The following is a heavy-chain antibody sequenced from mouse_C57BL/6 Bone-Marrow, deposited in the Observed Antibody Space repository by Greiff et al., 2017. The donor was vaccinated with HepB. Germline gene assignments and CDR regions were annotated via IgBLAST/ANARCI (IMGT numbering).Heavy chain of an antibody. CDR1: GFNIKNTY. D-gene: IGHD2-10*02. V-gene: IGHV14-3*01. CDR3: ARDSYGNFPWFAY. CDR2: IDPANGNT. J-gene: IGHJ3*01. Sequence: EVQLQESVAELVRPGASVKLSCTASGFNIKNTYMHWVKQRPEQGLEWIGRIDPANGNTKYAPKFQGKATITADTSSNTAYLQLSSLTSEDTAIYYCARDSYGNFPWFAYWGQGTLVTVSA.